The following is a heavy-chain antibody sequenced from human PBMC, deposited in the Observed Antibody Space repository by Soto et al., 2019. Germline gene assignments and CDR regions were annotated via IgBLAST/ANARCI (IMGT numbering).Heavy chain of an antibody. Sequence: PGGSLRLSCAASGFTFSSYSMNWVRQAPGKGLEWVSSISSSSSYIYYADSVKGRFTISRDNAKNSLYLQMNSLRAEDTAVYYCARAHYGDYVSKFDYWGQGTLVTVSS. CDR1: GFTFSSYS. D-gene: IGHD4-17*01. CDR2: ISSSSSYI. V-gene: IGHV3-21*01. CDR3: ARAHYGDYVSKFDY. J-gene: IGHJ4*02.